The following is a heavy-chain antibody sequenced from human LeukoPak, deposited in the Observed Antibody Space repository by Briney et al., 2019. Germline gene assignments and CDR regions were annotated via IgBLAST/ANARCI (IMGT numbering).Heavy chain of an antibody. CDR1: GGSISSSSYY. V-gene: IGHV4-61*01. D-gene: IGHD6-13*01. J-gene: IGHJ4*02. CDR2: IYYSGST. Sequence: SETLSLTCTVSGGSISSSSYYWGWIRQPPGKGLEWIGYIYYSGSTNYNPSLKSRVTISVDTSKNQFSLELSSVTAADTAVYYCAREEAAAGTSYFDYWGQGTLVTVSS. CDR3: AREEAAAGTSYFDY.